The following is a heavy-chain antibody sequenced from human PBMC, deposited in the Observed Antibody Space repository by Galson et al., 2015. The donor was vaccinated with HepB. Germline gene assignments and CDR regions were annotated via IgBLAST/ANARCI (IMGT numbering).Heavy chain of an antibody. V-gene: IGHV3-30*04. Sequence: SLRLSCAASGFTVSNYAMHWVRQAPDKGLEWVAVIPYAGGNKNYADSVKGRFTISRDNSKNTVYLQMTSLRAEDTAVYYCARDPVSSYSSSRYDYWGQGTLVTVSS. CDR1: GFTVSNYA. J-gene: IGHJ4*02. CDR2: IPYAGGNK. D-gene: IGHD6-13*01. CDR3: ARDPVSSYSSSRYDY.